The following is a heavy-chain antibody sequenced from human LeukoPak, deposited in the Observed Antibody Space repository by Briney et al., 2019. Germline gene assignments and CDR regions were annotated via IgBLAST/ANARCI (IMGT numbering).Heavy chain of an antibody. CDR1: GYTFTSYG. J-gene: IGHJ4*02. CDR3: AREPYGSGSYYPFRFDY. D-gene: IGHD3-10*01. Sequence: GSSVKVSCKASGYTFTSYGISWVRQAPGQGLEWMGWISAYNGNTNYAQKLQGRVTMTTDTSTSTAYMELRSLRSDDTAVYYCAREPYGSGSYYPFRFDYWGQGTLVTVSS. CDR2: ISAYNGNT. V-gene: IGHV1-18*01.